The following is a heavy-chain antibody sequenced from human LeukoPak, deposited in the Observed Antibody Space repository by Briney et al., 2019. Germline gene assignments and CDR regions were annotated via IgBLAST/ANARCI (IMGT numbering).Heavy chain of an antibody. CDR2: IYYSGST. V-gene: IGHV4-39*01. CDR1: GGSISSSSYY. Sequence: PSETLSLTCTVSGGSISSSSYYWGWIRQPPGKGLEWIGSIYYSGSTYYNPSLKSRVTISVDTSKNQFSLKLSSVTAADTAVHYCAGDSSGRQGFDYWGQGTLVTVSS. CDR3: AGDSSGRQGFDY. D-gene: IGHD6-19*01. J-gene: IGHJ4*02.